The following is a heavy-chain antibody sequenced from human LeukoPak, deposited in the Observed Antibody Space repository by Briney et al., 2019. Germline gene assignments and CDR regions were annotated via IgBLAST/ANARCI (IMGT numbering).Heavy chain of an antibody. Sequence: PSETLCLTCSVSGGSISSSSYYWNWIRQPPGKGLEWVGSIYYSGTTYYNSSLKSRVTISEDTSKNRFSLMLTSVTAADTTVYYCARQVSDYFYYNIGVWGEGTTVIVSS. CDR3: ARQVSDYFYYNIGV. CDR2: IYYSGTT. CDR1: GGSISSSSYY. V-gene: IGHV4-39*01. J-gene: IGHJ6*03.